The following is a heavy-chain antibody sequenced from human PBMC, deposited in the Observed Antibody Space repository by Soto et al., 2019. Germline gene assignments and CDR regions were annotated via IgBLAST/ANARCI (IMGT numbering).Heavy chain of an antibody. V-gene: IGHV4-38-2*01. CDR1: GYSISSGYY. CDR2: IYHSGST. J-gene: IGHJ6*02. D-gene: IGHD2-2*01. CDR3: ARARRYCSSTSCPDAGMDV. Sequence: SETLSLTCAVSGYSISSGYYWGWIRQPPGKGLEWIGSIYHSGSTYYNPSLKSRVTISVDTSKNQFSLKLSSVAAADTAVYYCARARRYCSSTSCPDAGMDVWGQGTTVTV.